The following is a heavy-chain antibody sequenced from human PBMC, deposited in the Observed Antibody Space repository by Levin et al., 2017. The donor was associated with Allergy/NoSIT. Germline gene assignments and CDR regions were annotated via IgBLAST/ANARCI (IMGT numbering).Heavy chain of an antibody. V-gene: IGHV4-34*01. CDR2: INDSGST. J-gene: IGHJ4*02. CDR1: GGSFSGYY. D-gene: IGHD3-3*01. Sequence: ETLSLTCDVYGGSFSGYYWSWIRQPPEKGLEWIGEINDSGSTNYNPSLKSRVRMSVDTSKNQFSLKLSSVTAADTAVYYCARGKKLRFLEWLYRFDYWGQGARVTVAS. CDR3: ARGKKLRFLEWLYRFDY.